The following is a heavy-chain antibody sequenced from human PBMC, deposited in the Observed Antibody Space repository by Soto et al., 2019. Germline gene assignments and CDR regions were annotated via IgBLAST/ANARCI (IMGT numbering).Heavy chain of an antibody. CDR1: GGSISSSSYY. CDR2: IYYSGST. J-gene: IGHJ4*02. V-gene: IGHV4-39*01. D-gene: IGHD2-2*01. Sequence: QLQLQESGPGLVKPSETLSLTCTVSGGSISSSSYYWGWIRQPPGKGLEWIGSIYYSGSTYYNPSLKSRVTISVDTSKNQFSLKLSSVTAADTAVYYCASSRGDIVLVSPPNWGQGTLVTVSS. CDR3: ASSRGDIVLVSPPN.